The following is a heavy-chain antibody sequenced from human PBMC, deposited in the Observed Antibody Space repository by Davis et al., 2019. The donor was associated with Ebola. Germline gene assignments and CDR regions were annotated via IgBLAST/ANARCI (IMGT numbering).Heavy chain of an antibody. CDR3: ARDGYDYGYNDITFDP. V-gene: IGHV1-69*04. J-gene: IGHJ5*02. D-gene: IGHD4-17*01. CDR1: GGTFSTYA. Sequence: SVQVPCKASGGTFSTYAIIWVRQAPGQGLEWMGRIIPALPIANYAQQFQDIVRITAVTSTSTVYMELSSLTSKDTAIYYCARDGYDYGYNDITFDPWGQGTLVTVSS. CDR2: IIPALPIA.